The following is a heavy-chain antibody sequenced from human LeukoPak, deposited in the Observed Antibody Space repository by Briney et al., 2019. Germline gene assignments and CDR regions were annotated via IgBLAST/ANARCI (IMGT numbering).Heavy chain of an antibody. CDR2: ISWNSGSI. D-gene: IGHD1-26*01. CDR3: AKDRVGVFDY. J-gene: IGHJ4*02. Sequence: GRSLRLSCAASGFTFDDYAMHWVRQAPGKGLEWVSGISWNSGSIGYADSVKGRFTISRDNAKNSLYLQMNSLRAEDTALYYCAKDRVGVFDYWGQGTLVTVSS. V-gene: IGHV3-9*01. CDR1: GFTFDDYA.